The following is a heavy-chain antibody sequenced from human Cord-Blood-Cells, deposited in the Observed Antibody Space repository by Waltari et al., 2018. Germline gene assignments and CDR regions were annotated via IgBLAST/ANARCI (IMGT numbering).Heavy chain of an antibody. CDR2: ISSSSSYI. D-gene: IGHD1-7*01. Sequence: EVQLVESGGGLVKPGGSLRLSCAASGSTFSSSSMNWVRQASGKGLEWVSSISSSSSYIYYADSVKGRFTISRDNAKNSLYLQMNSLRAEDTAVYYCASSGTTVDYWGQGTLVTVSS. J-gene: IGHJ4*02. CDR1: GSTFSSSS. V-gene: IGHV3-21*01. CDR3: ASSGTTVDY.